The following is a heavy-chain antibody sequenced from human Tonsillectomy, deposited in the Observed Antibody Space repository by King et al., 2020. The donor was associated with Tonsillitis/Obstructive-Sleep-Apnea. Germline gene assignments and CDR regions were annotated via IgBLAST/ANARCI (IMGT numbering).Heavy chain of an antibody. CDR3: ASGYCSSTSCFNWFDP. D-gene: IGHD2-2*01. Sequence: QLQESGPGLVKPSGTLSLTCAVYGGSISSSNWWSWVRQPPGRGLEWIGEIYHSGSTNYNPSLKSRVIISVDKSKNPFYLKLSSVTAADTAVYYCASGYCSSTSCFNWFDPWGQGTLVTVSS. J-gene: IGHJ5*02. CDR2: IYHSGST. CDR1: GGSISSSNW. V-gene: IGHV4-4*02.